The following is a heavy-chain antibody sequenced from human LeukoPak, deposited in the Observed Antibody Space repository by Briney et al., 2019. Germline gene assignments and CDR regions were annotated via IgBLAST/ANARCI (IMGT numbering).Heavy chain of an antibody. V-gene: IGHV3-7*01. CDR3: ARDQGSGTYYIPYFDY. CDR1: GFTFSNYW. CDR2: IKQDGSER. Sequence: PGGSLRLSCAASGFTFSNYWMSWVRQAPGKGLEWVANIKQDGSERYYVDSVKGRFTISRDNAKNSLYLQMNSLRAEDTAVYYCARDQGSGTYYIPYFDYWGQGTLVAVSS. J-gene: IGHJ4*02. D-gene: IGHD3-10*01.